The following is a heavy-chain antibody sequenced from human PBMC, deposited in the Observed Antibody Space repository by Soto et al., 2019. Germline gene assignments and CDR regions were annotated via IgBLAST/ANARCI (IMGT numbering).Heavy chain of an antibody. J-gene: IGHJ6*02. V-gene: IGHV3-7*05. CDR1: GFKFYNYW. CDR3: ARGHYGMDV. CDR2: IKKDGSEK. Sequence: GGSLRLSCAASGFKFYNYWMTWVRQAPGGGLEWVASIKKDGSEKYYVDSVKGRFIISRDNTKNSLDLQMNSLRAEDTAVYYCARGHYGMDVWGQATTVTVSS.